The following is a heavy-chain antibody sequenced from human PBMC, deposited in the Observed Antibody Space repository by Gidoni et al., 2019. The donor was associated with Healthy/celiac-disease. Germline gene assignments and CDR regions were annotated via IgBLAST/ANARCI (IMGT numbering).Heavy chain of an antibody. D-gene: IGHD5-18*01. CDR3: ARDRDGLWFDY. V-gene: IGHV3-33*01. Sequence: QVQLVESGGGVVQPGRSLRLSCAASGFTFSSYGMHWVRQAPGKGLEWVAVIWYDGSNKYYADSVKGRFTISRDNSKNTLYLQMNSLRAEDTAVYYCARDRDGLWFDYWGQGTLVTVSS. CDR2: IWYDGSNK. CDR1: GFTFSSYG. J-gene: IGHJ4*02.